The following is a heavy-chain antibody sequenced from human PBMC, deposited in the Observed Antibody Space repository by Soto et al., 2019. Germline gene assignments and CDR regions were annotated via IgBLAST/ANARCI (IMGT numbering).Heavy chain of an antibody. CDR2: ISYDGSNK. Sequence: GGSLRLSCAASGFTFSSYAMHWVRQAPGKGLEWVAVISYDGSNKYYADSVKGRFTISRDNSKNTLYLQMNSLRAEDTAVYYCARVEYYDSSAPFDYWRQGTLVTVFS. D-gene: IGHD3-22*01. V-gene: IGHV3-30-3*01. J-gene: IGHJ4*02. CDR3: ARVEYYDSSAPFDY. CDR1: GFTFSSYA.